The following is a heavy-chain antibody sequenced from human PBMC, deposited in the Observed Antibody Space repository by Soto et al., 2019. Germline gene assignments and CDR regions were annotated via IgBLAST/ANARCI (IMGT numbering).Heavy chain of an antibody. V-gene: IGHV3-23*01. D-gene: IGHD2-15*01. Sequence: GGSLRLSCAASGFTFSSYAMSWVRQAPGKGLEWVSAISGSGGSTYYADSVKGRFTISRDNSKNTLYLQMNSLRTEDTAVYYCAKAGGDIVVVVAATERYYCYGMDVWGQGTTVTVSS. CDR1: GFTFSSYA. CDR3: AKAGGDIVVVVAATERYYCYGMDV. CDR2: ISGSGGST. J-gene: IGHJ6*02.